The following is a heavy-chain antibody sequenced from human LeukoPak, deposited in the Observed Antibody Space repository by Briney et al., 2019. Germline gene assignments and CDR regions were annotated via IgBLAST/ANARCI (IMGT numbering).Heavy chain of an antibody. J-gene: IGHJ4*02. CDR1: GYTFTSYY. CDR3: ARGGSSSWYGGYYFDY. D-gene: IGHD6-13*01. V-gene: IGHV1-46*01. CDR2: INPSGGST. Sequence: ASVKVSCKASGYTFTSYYMHWVRQASGQGLEWMGIINPSGGSTSYAQKFQGRVTMTRDTSTSTVYMELSSLRSEDTAVYYRARGGSSSWYGGYYFDYWGQGTLVTVSS.